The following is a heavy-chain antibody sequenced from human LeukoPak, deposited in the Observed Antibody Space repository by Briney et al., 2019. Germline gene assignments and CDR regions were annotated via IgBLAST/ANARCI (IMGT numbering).Heavy chain of an antibody. J-gene: IGHJ6*03. CDR2: ISAYNGNT. D-gene: IGHD3-10*01. CDR3: ARRDYYGSGSYPYYYHNYMDV. CDR1: GYTFTSYG. V-gene: IGHV1-18*01. Sequence: ASVKVSCKASGYTFTSYGISWVRQAPGQGLEWMGWISAYNGNTNYAQKLQGRVTMTTDTSTSTAYMELRSLRSEDTAVYYCARRDYYGSGSYPYYYHNYMDVWGKGTTLTISS.